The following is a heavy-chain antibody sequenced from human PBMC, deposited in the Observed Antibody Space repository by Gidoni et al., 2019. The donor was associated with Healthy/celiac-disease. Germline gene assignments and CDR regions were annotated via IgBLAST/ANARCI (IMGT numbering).Heavy chain of an antibody. CDR3: ALGYCSGGSCYYFDY. D-gene: IGHD2-15*01. CDR1: GYSFTRYW. Sequence: EVQLVQSGAAVKKPGESLTISCKGSGYSFTRYWIGWVRQMPGKGLEWMGIIYPGDSDTRYSPSFQGQVTISADKSISTAYLQWSSLKASDTAMYYCALGYCSGGSCYYFDYWGQGTLVTVSS. CDR2: IYPGDSDT. J-gene: IGHJ4*02. V-gene: IGHV5-51*01.